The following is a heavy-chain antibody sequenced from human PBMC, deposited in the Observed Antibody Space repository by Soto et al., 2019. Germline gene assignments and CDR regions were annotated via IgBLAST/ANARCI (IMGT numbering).Heavy chain of an antibody. CDR2: IIPIFGTA. CDR3: ARDGEQLVVGSYTWFDP. CDR1: GGTFSSYA. Sequence: GASVKVSCKASGGTFSSYAISWVRQAPGQGLEWMGGIIPIFGTANYAQKFQGRVTITADKSTSTAYMELSSLRSEDTAVYYCARDGEQLVVGSYTWFDPWGQGTLVTVSS. J-gene: IGHJ5*02. V-gene: IGHV1-69*06. D-gene: IGHD6-6*01.